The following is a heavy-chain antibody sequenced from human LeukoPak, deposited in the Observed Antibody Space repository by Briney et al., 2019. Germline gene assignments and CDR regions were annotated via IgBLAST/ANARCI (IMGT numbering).Heavy chain of an antibody. V-gene: IGHV3-66*01. D-gene: IGHD6-6*01. CDR3: ARVEYSSSYWFDP. J-gene: IGHJ5*02. CDR2: IYSGGST. Sequence: GGSLRLSCAASGFTVSSNYMSWVRQAPGKGLEWVSVIYSGGSTYYADSVKGRFTISRDNSKNTLYLQMNSLRAEDTAVYYYARVEYSSSYWFDPWGQGTLVTVSS. CDR1: GFTVSSNY.